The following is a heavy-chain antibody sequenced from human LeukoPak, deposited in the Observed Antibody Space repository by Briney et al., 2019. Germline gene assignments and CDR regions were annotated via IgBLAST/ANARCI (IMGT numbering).Heavy chain of an antibody. CDR1: GGSFSGYY. V-gene: IGHV4-34*01. J-gene: IGHJ4*02. Sequence: SETLSLTCAVYGGSFSGYYWSWIRQPPGKGLEWIGEINHSGSTDYNPSLESRVTISVDTSKNQFSLKLSSVTAADTAVYYCARGSQSLGYCSGGSCRAKIFDYWGQGTLVTVSS. CDR2: INHSGST. CDR3: ARGSQSLGYCSGGSCRAKIFDY. D-gene: IGHD2-15*01.